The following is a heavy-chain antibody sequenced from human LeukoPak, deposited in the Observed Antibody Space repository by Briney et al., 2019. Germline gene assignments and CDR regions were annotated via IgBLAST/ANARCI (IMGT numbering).Heavy chain of an antibody. Sequence: PGGSLRLSCAASGFTFSGYWMSWVRQAPGKGLEWVANINQDGSEKYYVDSVKGRFTISRDNAKNSLFLQMNRLRAEDTAVYYCAANGGPFDFWGQGTLVTVSS. J-gene: IGHJ4*02. V-gene: IGHV3-7*05. CDR2: INQDGSEK. CDR1: GFTFSGYW. CDR3: AANGGPFDF. D-gene: IGHD4-23*01.